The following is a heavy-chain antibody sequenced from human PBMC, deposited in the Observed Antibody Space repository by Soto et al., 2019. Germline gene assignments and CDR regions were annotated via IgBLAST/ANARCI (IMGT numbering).Heavy chain of an antibody. J-gene: IGHJ5*02. V-gene: IGHV3-53*01. D-gene: IGHD3-3*02. CDR3: ARDSFLDSNSTP. Sequence: GGSLRLSCAASGFTVSSNHMSWVRQAPGKGLEWVSVIYSGGSTYYADSVKGRFTISRDNSKNTLYLQMNSLRAEDTAVYYCARDSFLDSNSTPWGQGTLVTVSS. CDR2: IYSGGST. CDR1: GFTVSSNH.